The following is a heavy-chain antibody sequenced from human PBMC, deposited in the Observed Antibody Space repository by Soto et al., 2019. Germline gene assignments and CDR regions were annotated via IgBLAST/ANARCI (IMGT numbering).Heavy chain of an antibody. CDR3: ARRGAVYYYDYDGFDI. CDR1: GGSFIGYS. J-gene: IGHJ3*02. V-gene: IGHV4-34*12. Sequence: SETLSLTCASNGGSFIGYSGSWIPQPQGRGLKWIGEMLPSGSTDYNPSLESRVTISVDTSSNHFSLKLSSVTAADTAVYYCARRGAVYYYDYDGFDIWRAGKLV. D-gene: IGHD3-22*01. CDR2: MLPSGST.